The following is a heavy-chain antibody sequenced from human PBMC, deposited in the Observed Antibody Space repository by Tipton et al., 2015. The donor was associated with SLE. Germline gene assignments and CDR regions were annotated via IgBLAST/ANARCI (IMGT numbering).Heavy chain of an antibody. CDR3: ARVSPTTGDFDY. D-gene: IGHD2-8*02. CDR2: ISNTGSYI. CDR1: GFTFRAHT. Sequence: SLRLSCAASGFTFRAHTMQWVRQAPGKGLEWVSSISNTGSYIYYADSVKGRFTISRDNARSSLFLQVDGLRAEDTAVYYCARVSPTTGDFDYWGQGSLVTVSS. J-gene: IGHJ4*01. V-gene: IGHV3-21*01.